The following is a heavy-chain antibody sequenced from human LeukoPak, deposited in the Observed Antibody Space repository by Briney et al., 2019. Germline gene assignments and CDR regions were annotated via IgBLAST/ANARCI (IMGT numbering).Heavy chain of an antibody. CDR2: IYYTGST. J-gene: IGHJ4*02. CDR3: ARQTGSGLFILP. V-gene: IGHV4-59*08. CDR1: GGSISTYY. D-gene: IGHD3/OR15-3a*01. Sequence: PSETLSLTCTVSGGSISTYYWSWIRQPPGKGLEWIGYIYYTGSTNYNPSLKSRVTISVDTSKNQFSLRLTSVTAADTAVYYCARQTGSGLFILPGGQGTLVTVSS.